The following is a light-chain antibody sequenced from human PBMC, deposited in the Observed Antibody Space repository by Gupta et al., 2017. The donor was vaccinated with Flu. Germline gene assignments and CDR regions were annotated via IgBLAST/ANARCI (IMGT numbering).Light chain of an antibody. Sequence: IHMTHSPSSLSASVGDRVPIPCQVSQDIHDYVNWYQQKPGKAPKLLIYDASNCQSGVPSRFRGSCSGEDSSFTISILQREEFAAYYSEHYYKLHETIFGQGTTMEIK. V-gene: IGKV1-33*01. J-gene: IGKJ2*01. CDR1: QDIHDY. CDR3: EHYYKLHETI. CDR2: DAS.